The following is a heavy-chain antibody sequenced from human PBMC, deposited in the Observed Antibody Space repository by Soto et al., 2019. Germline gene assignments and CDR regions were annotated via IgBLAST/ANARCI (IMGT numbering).Heavy chain of an antibody. CDR3: ASRERVDAFDV. CDR2: IISISGTI. D-gene: IGHD1-26*01. Sequence: QVQLVQSGAEVKKPGSSMKVSGKASGGTFSTYGITWVRQASGQGLEWMGGIISISGTIKFAQKFQARRTMTPDESTSTVYMELSSLTSEDTAVYYCASRERVDAFDVWGQGTMVTVSS. J-gene: IGHJ3*01. V-gene: IGHV1-69*01. CDR1: GGTFSTYG.